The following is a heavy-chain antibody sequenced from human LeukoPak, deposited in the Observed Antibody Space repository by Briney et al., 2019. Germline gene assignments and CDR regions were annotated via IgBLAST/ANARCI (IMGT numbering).Heavy chain of an antibody. Sequence: PGGSLRLSCAASGFTFSSYSMNWVHQAPGKGLEWVSSISSSSSYIYYADSVKGRFTISRDNAKNSLYLQMDSLRAEDTAVYYCARDAEYYDFWSGYYGDAFDIWGQGTMVTVSS. J-gene: IGHJ3*02. CDR2: ISSSSSYI. CDR1: GFTFSSYS. V-gene: IGHV3-21*01. D-gene: IGHD3-3*01. CDR3: ARDAEYYDFWSGYYGDAFDI.